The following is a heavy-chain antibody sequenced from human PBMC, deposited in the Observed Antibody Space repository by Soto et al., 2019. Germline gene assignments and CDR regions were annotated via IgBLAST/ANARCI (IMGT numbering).Heavy chain of an antibody. D-gene: IGHD2-21*01. CDR3: AIDRGGIYARGFDY. Sequence: EVQLVESGGGLVQPGRSLRLSCAASGFTFDDYAMHWVRQAPGKGLEWVSGISWNSGSIGYADSVKGRFTISRDNAKNSLYLQMNSLRAEDTALYYCAIDRGGIYARGFDYWGQGTLVTVSS. V-gene: IGHV3-9*01. CDR2: ISWNSGSI. J-gene: IGHJ4*02. CDR1: GFTFDDYA.